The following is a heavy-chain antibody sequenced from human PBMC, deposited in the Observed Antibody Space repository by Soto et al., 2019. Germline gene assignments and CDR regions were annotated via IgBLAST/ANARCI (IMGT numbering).Heavy chain of an antibody. V-gene: IGHV4-31*03. CDR1: GGSISSGGYY. CDR3: ARDGGCSSTSCPPGGLDY. Sequence: QVQLQESGPGLVKPSQTLSLTCTVSGGSISSGGYYWSWIRQHPGKGLEWIGYIYYSGSTYYNPSLKSRVTISVDTSKNQFSRKLSSVTAADTAVYYCARDGGCSSTSCPPGGLDYWGQGTLVTVSS. D-gene: IGHD2-2*01. J-gene: IGHJ4*02. CDR2: IYYSGST.